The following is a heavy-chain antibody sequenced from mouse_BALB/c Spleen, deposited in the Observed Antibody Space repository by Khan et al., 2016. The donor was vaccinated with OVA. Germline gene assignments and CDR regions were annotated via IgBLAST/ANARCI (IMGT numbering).Heavy chain of an antibody. V-gene: IGHV1-4*01. Sequence: QVQLKESGAELARPGASVKMFCKASGYTFTSYTIHWIKKRPGQGLEWIGYINPSNGYTNYNQKFQDKATLTTDKSSTTAYLQLSSLTSDDSAVYNCVRDGAYHRNDGWFAYWGQGTLVTVSA. CDR2: INPSNGYT. D-gene: IGHD2-14*01. J-gene: IGHJ3*01. CDR1: GYTFTSYT. CDR3: VRDGAYHRNDGWFAY.